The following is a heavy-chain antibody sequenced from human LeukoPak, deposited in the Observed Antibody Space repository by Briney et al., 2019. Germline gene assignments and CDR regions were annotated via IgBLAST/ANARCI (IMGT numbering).Heavy chain of an antibody. D-gene: IGHD2-21*02. V-gene: IGHV4-34*01. CDR1: GESFGGYY. Sequence: SETLSLTCAVDGESFGGYYWTWIRQSPRKGLEWIGEINHFGTANCNPSLKSRITLSVDTSKRQFSLSLKSVTAADAAIYYCARGGNVLVVTQKKKKPFDYWGQGTLVAVYS. CDR2: INHFGTA. J-gene: IGHJ4*02. CDR3: ARGGNVLVVTQKKKKPFDY.